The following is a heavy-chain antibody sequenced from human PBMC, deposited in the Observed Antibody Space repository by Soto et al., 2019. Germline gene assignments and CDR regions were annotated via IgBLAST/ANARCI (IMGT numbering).Heavy chain of an antibody. J-gene: IGHJ6*02. D-gene: IGHD2-21*01. CDR1: GFTFTIYA. CDR3: ARSGVAMSYHYFYGMDV. Sequence: QGQLVESGGGVVQPGRSLRLSCAASGFTFTIYAIHWVCQAPGKGLEWVAVMSYDGSNKYYADSVKGRFTISRDTSENTLHLQMNSLRTEDTAVYYCARSGVAMSYHYFYGMDVWGQGTTVTVSS. CDR2: MSYDGSNK. V-gene: IGHV3-30-3*01.